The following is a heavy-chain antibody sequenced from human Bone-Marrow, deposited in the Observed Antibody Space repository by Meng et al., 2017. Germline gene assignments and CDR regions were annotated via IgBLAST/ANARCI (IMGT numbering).Heavy chain of an antibody. V-gene: IGHV4-4*02. CDR1: GGSTQLSNR. D-gene: IGHD5-18*01. Sequence: HEACLGPVTPWGTSSLPCAALGGSTQLSNRWGWVRQPPGKGLEWIGEIYHSGSTNYNPSLKSRVTISVDKSKNQFSLKLSSVTAADTAVYYCARLDTLGHSYGLIYFDYWGQGTLVTVSS. J-gene: IGHJ4*02. CDR3: ARLDTLGHSYGLIYFDY. CDR2: IYHSGST.